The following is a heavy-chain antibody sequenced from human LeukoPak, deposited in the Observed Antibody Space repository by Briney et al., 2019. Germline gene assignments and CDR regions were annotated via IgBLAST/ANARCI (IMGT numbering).Heavy chain of an antibody. CDR2: IIPIFGTA. V-gene: IGHV1-69*06. CDR3: ARVGGHEKYYFDY. Sequence: ASVKVSSKASGGTFSSYAISWVRQAPGQGLEWMGGIIPIFGTANYAQKFQGRVTITAEKSTSTAYMELSSLRSEDTAVYYGARVGGHEKYYFDYWGQGTLVTVSS. CDR1: GGTFSSYA. J-gene: IGHJ4*02. D-gene: IGHD5-12*01.